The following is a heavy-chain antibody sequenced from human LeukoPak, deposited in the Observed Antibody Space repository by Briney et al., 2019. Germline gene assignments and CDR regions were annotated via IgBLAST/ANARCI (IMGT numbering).Heavy chain of an antibody. CDR2: IYHSGST. CDR3: ARDNRGYSSSWYGNWFDP. Sequence: PSETLSLTCTVSGGSISSGGYYWSWIRQPPGKGLEWIGYIYHSGSTYYNPSLKSRVTISVDRSKNQFSLKLSSVTAADTAVYYCARDNRGYSSSWYGNWFDPWGQGTLVTVSS. CDR1: GGSISSGGYY. V-gene: IGHV4-30-2*01. D-gene: IGHD6-13*01. J-gene: IGHJ5*02.